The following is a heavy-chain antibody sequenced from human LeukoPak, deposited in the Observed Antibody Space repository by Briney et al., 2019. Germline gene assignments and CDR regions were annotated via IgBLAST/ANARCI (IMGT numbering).Heavy chain of an antibody. J-gene: IGHJ4*02. CDR1: GFTFSSYA. CDR3: ARDPYGYGDPGVY. D-gene: IGHD4-17*01. CDR2: ISSNGGST. Sequence: GGSLRLSCAASGFTFSSYAMHWVRQAPGKGLEYVSAISSNGGSTYYANSVKGRFTISRDNSKNTLYLQMGSLRAEDMAVYYCARDPYGYGDPGVYWGQGTLVTVSS. V-gene: IGHV3-64*01.